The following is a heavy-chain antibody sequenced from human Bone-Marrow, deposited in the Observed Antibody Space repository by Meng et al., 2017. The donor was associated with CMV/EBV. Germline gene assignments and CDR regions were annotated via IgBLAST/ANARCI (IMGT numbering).Heavy chain of an antibody. CDR2: ISSSDDYI. J-gene: IGHJ4*02. CDR3: GLVPAATSFSDY. CDR1: GFTFDDYG. D-gene: IGHD2-2*01. V-gene: IGHV3-20*04. Sequence: GESLKISCSASGFTFDDYGMSWVRQVPGKGLEWVSSISSSDDYIYYVDFVKGRFTISRDNAKNSLHLQMTSLRAGDTAVYYCGLVPAATSFSDYWGQGTLVTVSS.